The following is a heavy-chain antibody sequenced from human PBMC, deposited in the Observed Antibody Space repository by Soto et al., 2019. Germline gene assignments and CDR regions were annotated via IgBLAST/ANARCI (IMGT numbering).Heavy chain of an antibody. CDR3: AKAGDHCSSTSCYTDTAFYGMDV. V-gene: IGHV3-23*01. Sequence: GGSLRLSCAASGFTFSSYAMSWVRQAPGKGLGWVSAISGSGGSTYYADSVKGRFTISRDNSKNTLYLQMNSLRAEDTAVYYCAKAGDHCSSTSCYTDTAFYGMDVWGQGTTVTVSS. CDR2: ISGSGGST. CDR1: GFTFSSYA. D-gene: IGHD2-2*02. J-gene: IGHJ6*02.